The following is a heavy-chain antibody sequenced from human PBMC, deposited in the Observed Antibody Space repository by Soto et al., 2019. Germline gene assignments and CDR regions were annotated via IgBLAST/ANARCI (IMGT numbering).Heavy chain of an antibody. V-gene: IGHV4-30-4*08. CDR2: IYYSGSI. CDR1: GGSISSDNYH. J-gene: IGHJ6*02. CDR3: ARADDGGDRDYYGLDV. Sequence: QVQLQQSGPGLVKPSQTLSLTCTVSGGSISSDNYHWTWIRQSPGKGLEWIGYIYYSGSIFYNPSYKSRVTISVDTSKNQFSLQLSSVTAADTAVYFCARADDGGDRDYYGLDVWGQGTTVTVSS. D-gene: IGHD2-21*02.